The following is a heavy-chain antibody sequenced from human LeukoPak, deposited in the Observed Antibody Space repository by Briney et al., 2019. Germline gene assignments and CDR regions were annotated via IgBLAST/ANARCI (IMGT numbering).Heavy chain of an antibody. V-gene: IGHV4-39*02. Sequence: PSETLSLTCIVSGGSISSGNFCWGWIRQPPGKGLEWIGSIYFSENTYYNPSLKSRVTISVDTSKNHFSLTLNSVTAADTAVYYCARSSSDYDFWSRWGQGTLVTVSS. CDR3: ARSSSDYDFWSR. J-gene: IGHJ4*02. CDR1: GGSISSGNFC. D-gene: IGHD3-3*01. CDR2: IYFSENT.